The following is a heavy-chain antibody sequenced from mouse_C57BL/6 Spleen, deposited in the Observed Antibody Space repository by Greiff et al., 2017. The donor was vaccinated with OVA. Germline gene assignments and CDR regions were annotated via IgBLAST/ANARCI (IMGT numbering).Heavy chain of an antibody. CDR1: GYSITSGYY. D-gene: IGHD2-5*01. V-gene: IGHV3-6*01. J-gene: IGHJ4*01. Sequence: ESGPGLVKPSQSLSLTCSVTGYSITSGYYWNWIRQFPGNKLEWMGYISYDGSNNYNPSLKNRISITRDTSKNQFFLKLNSVTTEDTATYYCARGVYSNYAMDYWGQGTSVTVSS. CDR2: ISYDGSN. CDR3: ARGVYSNYAMDY.